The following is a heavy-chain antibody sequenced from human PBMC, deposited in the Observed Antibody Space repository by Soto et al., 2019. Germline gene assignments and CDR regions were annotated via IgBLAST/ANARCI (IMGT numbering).Heavy chain of an antibody. J-gene: IGHJ4*02. D-gene: IGHD3-22*01. Sequence: GGSLRLSCAGSGFTFSIYSLNWVRQAPGKGLEWISHINSGYETVYADSVKGRFTISRDNAKNSVYLQMNNLRDEDTAVYYCARDAQRSSSGYAYFFDYWGQGTLVTVSS. CDR1: GFTFSIYS. CDR3: ARDAQRSSSGYAYFFDY. V-gene: IGHV3-48*02. CDR2: INSGYETV.